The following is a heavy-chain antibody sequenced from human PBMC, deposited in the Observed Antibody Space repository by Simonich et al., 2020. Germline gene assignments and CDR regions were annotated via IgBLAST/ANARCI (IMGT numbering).Heavy chain of an antibody. CDR1: GYTFTGYY. Sequence: QVQLVQSGAEVKKPGASVKVSCKASGYTFTGYYMHWVRPAPGQGLEWRGWINPNRGGTNDAQKFQGRVTMTRDTSISTAYMELSRLRSDDTAVYYCARNGLVGILKAFDIWGQGTMVTVSS. CDR2: INPNRGGT. CDR3: ARNGLVGILKAFDI. V-gene: IGHV1-2*02. D-gene: IGHD2-21*01. J-gene: IGHJ3*02.